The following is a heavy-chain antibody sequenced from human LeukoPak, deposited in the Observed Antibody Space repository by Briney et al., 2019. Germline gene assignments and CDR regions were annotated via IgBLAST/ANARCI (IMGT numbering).Heavy chain of an antibody. D-gene: IGHD6-19*01. Sequence: SETLSLTCAVYGGSFSGYYWSWIRQPPGKGLEWNGEINHSGSTNYNPSLKSRVTISVDTSKNQFSLKLSSVTAADTAVYYCARAGIAVAGRGLDYWGQGTLVTVSS. CDR1: GGSFSGYY. CDR3: ARAGIAVAGRGLDY. V-gene: IGHV4-34*01. CDR2: INHSGST. J-gene: IGHJ4*02.